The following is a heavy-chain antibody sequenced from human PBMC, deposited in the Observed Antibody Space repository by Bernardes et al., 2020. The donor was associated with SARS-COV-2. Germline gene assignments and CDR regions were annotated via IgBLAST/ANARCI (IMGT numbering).Heavy chain of an antibody. D-gene: IGHD2-21*01. V-gene: IGHV3-64*01. CDR1: GFTFSSYA. CDR3: ARAPTIVAKDGMDV. Sequence: GSLRLSCAASGFTFSSYAMHWVRQAPGKGLEYVSAISSNGGSTYYANSVKGRFTISRDNSKNTLYLQMGSLRAEDMAVYYCARAPTIVAKDGMDVWGQGTPVTVSS. CDR2: ISSNGGST. J-gene: IGHJ6*02.